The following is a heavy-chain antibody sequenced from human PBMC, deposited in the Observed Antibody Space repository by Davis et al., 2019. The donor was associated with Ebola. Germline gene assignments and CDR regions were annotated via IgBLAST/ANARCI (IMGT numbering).Heavy chain of an antibody. D-gene: IGHD1-26*01. V-gene: IGHV4-30-2*03. CDR3: ASHRPEFGSYMYLIKPWFAP. CDR2: MYYSGST. CDR1: GGSISSGGYS. Sequence: MPSETLSLTCAVSGGSISSGGYSWSWIRQPPGMGLEWIGYMYYSGSTYYNPSLKSRVTISVDTSKNQFSLRLSSVTGADTAVYFCASHRPEFGSYMYLIKPWFAPWGQGTLVTVSS. J-gene: IGHJ5*02.